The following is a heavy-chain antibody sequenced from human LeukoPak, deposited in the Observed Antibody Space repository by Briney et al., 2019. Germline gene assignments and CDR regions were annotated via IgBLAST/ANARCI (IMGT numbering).Heavy chain of an antibody. CDR3: ARDRLRYYYSGGHPSAFDY. CDR2: INHSGST. D-gene: IGHD3-22*01. CDR1: DGSLSGYY. V-gene: IGHV4-34*01. J-gene: IGHJ4*02. Sequence: SETLSLTCAIYDGSLSGYYWTWIRQPPGKGLEWIGQINHSGSTNYNPSFKSRVTISIDTSKNQFSLKLTSVTAADPAVYYCARDRLRYYYSGGHPSAFDYWGQGTLVTVSS.